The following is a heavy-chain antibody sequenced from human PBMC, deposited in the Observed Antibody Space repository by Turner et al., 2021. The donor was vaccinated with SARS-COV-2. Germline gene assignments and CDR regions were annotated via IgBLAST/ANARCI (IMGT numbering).Heavy chain of an antibody. Sequence: QVQLQESGPGLVKPSQTLSLTCTVSGGSSSSGGYYWSWIRQHPGKGLEWIGYIYCSGTSYYNPTLKSRVTISVDTSKNQFTLKLSSVTAADTAVYDCARVIVGPTWWFDPWGQGTLVTVSS. CDR3: ARVIVGPTWWFDP. CDR2: IYCSGTS. J-gene: IGHJ5*02. V-gene: IGHV4-31*03. CDR1: GGSSSSGGYY. D-gene: IGHD1-26*01.